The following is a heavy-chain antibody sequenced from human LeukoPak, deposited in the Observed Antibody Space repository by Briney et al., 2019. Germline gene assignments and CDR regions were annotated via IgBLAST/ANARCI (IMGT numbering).Heavy chain of an antibody. CDR1: GGSFSGYY. CDR3: ARGRGPYY. J-gene: IGHJ4*02. V-gene: IGHV4-34*01. CDR2: INHSGST. Sequence: PSETLSLTCAVYGGSFSGYYWSWIRQPPGKGLEWIGEINHSGSTNYNPSLKSRVTISVDTSKNQFSLKLSSVTAAGTAVYYCARGRGPYYWGQGTLVTVSS. D-gene: IGHD3-10*01.